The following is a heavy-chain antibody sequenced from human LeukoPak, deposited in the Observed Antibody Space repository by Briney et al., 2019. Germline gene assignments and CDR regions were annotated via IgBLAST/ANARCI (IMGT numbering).Heavy chain of an antibody. V-gene: IGHV4-59*08. CDR2: INYSGST. Sequence: SPSLSLTRTVSGGSISKYYWSWIRQPPRGGLEWIGYINYSGSTNYNPSLKNRVTISVDTSKNQFSLKVTSVTAADTAVYYCARLNGGYWGQGTLVIVSS. D-gene: IGHD1-1*01. CDR1: GGSISKYY. CDR3: ARLNGGY. J-gene: IGHJ4*02.